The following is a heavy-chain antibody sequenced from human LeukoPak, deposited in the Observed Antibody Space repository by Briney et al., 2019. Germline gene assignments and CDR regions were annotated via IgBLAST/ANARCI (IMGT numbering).Heavy chain of an antibody. CDR2: MNPNSGNT. CDR3: ARGQSCSSTSCYRGPIDY. CDR1: GYTFTSYD. V-gene: IGHV1-8*03. D-gene: IGHD2-2*01. J-gene: IGHJ4*02. Sequence: ASVKVPCKASGYTFTSYDINWVRQATGQGLEWMGWMNPNSGNTGYAQKFQGRVTITRNTSISTAYMELSSLRSEDTAVYYCARGQSCSSTSCYRGPIDYWGQGTLVTVSS.